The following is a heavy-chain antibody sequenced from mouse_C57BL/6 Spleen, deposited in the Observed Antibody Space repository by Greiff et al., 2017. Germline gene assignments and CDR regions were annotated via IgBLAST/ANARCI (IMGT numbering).Heavy chain of an antibody. Sequence: QVQLQQPGAELVKPGASVKLSCKASGYTFTSYWMQWVKQRPGQGLEWIGEIDPSDSYTNYNQKFKGKATLTVDTSSSTAYMQLSSLTSEDSAVFYGARGTGRAYSWGKGTTPPVSS. CDR1: GYTFTSYW. CDR3: ARGTGRAYS. CDR2: IDPSDSYT. V-gene: IGHV1-50*01. D-gene: IGHD3-3*01. J-gene: IGHJ2*01.